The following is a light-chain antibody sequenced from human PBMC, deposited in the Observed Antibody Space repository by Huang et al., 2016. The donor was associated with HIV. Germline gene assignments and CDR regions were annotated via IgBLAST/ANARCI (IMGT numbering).Light chain of an antibody. CDR2: AAS. CDR3: QQANSFPELS. Sequence: DIQMTQSPSSVSASVGDTVTLTCRASQGISNWVAWYQQKPGKAPTLLSYAASNLQSGAPSRFRGSGSGTFFTLTINSLQPEDAATYYCQQANSFPELSFGGGTRLEI. CDR1: QGISNW. V-gene: IGKV1-12*01. J-gene: IGKJ4*01.